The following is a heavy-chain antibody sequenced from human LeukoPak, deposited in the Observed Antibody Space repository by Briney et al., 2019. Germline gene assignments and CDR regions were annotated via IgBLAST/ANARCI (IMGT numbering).Heavy chain of an antibody. Sequence: PSETLSLTCTVSGGSIRSSSYYWGWIRQPPGKGLEWIGYIYYSGSTNYNPSLKSRVTISVDTSKNQFSLKLSSVTAADTAVYYCARSGSSGWYYYYGMDVWGQGTTVTVSS. D-gene: IGHD6-19*01. CDR3: ARSGSSGWYYYYGMDV. V-gene: IGHV4-61*05. J-gene: IGHJ6*02. CDR2: IYYSGST. CDR1: GGSIRSSSYY.